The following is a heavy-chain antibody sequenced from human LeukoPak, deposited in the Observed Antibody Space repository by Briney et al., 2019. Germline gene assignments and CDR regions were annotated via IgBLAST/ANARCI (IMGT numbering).Heavy chain of an antibody. V-gene: IGHV3-11*01. CDR2: IRNSGNNT. D-gene: IGHD3-16*01. Sequence: PGGSLRLSCAASGFTFADYYMSWIRQAQGKGLEWVSYIRNSGNNTKEADSVKGRFTISRDNAQNSLFLQMKSLRAEDTAVYYCARYRVITNDYFDPWGQGALVTVSS. J-gene: IGHJ4*02. CDR3: ARYRVITNDYFDP. CDR1: GFTFADYY.